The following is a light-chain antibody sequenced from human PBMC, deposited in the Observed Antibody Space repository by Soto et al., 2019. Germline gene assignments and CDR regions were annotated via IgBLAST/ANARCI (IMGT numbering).Light chain of an antibody. CDR2: DAS. J-gene: IGKJ1*01. V-gene: IGKV1-39*01. CDR1: QSISTY. Sequence: DIQMTQSPSSLAASVGARVTITCRASQSISTYLNWYQQKPGKAPKVLIFDASRLQSGVASRFSGSGSGTDCTLTISSLQPEDSATYSCQQSYSAPWTFGQGTKVQVK. CDR3: QQSYSAPWT.